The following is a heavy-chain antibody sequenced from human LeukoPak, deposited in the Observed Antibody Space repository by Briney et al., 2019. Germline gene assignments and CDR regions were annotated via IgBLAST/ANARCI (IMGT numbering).Heavy chain of an antibody. D-gene: IGHD3-9*01. Sequence: GGSLRLSCAASGFTFSSYWMSWVRQAPGKGLEWVANIKQDGSEKYYVDSVKGRFTISRDNAKNSLYLQMNSLRAEDTAVYYCARAPYDILTGYWFDPWGQGTLVTVSS. V-gene: IGHV3-7*03. CDR1: GFTFSSYW. CDR3: ARAPYDILTGYWFDP. CDR2: IKQDGSEK. J-gene: IGHJ5*02.